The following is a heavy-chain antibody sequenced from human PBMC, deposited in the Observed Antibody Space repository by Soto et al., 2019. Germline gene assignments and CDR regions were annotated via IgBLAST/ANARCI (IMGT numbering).Heavy chain of an antibody. V-gene: IGHV3-23*01. Sequence: GGSLRLSCVASGFTFSSYAMTWVRQAPGKGLEWVSGISGSGGSTYYADSVKGRFTISRDNSKNTLYLQMNSLRAEDTAVYFCEQVRAVVALDGYFACWGTGTLVTXS. D-gene: IGHD2-15*01. J-gene: IGHJ4*02. CDR1: GFTFSSYA. CDR2: ISGSGGST. CDR3: EQVRAVVALDGYFAC.